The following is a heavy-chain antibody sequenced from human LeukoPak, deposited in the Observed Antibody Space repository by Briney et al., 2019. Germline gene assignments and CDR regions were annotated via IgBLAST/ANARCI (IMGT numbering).Heavy chain of an antibody. D-gene: IGHD6-13*01. CDR2: ISSSSSYI. Sequence: GGSLRLSCAASGFTFSIYSTNWVRQAPGEGLEWVSSISSSSSYIYYADSVKGRFTISRDNPKNSLYLQMNSLRAEDTAVYYCARVGQQLVRPDYWGQGTLVTVSS. CDR1: GFTFSIYS. V-gene: IGHV3-21*01. CDR3: ARVGQQLVRPDY. J-gene: IGHJ4*02.